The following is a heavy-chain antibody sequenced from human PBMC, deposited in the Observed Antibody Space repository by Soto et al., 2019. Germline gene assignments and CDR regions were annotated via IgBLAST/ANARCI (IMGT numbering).Heavy chain of an antibody. D-gene: IGHD5-18*01. CDR3: ARGYSYGSYWYFDL. CDR1: GFTFSTYG. CDR2: ITASNGNT. V-gene: IGHV1-18*04. Sequence: QLQLVQSGAEVKNPGASVRVSCKASGFTFSTYGITWVRQAPGQGLEWMGRITASNGNTHYAQNLQGRVTMTTDTSTSTAYMELWRLSSDDTAVYYCARGYSYGSYWYFDLWGRGTLVTVSS. J-gene: IGHJ2*01.